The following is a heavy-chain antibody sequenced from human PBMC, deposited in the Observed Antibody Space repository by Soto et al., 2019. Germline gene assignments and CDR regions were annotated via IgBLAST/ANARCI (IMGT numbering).Heavy chain of an antibody. V-gene: IGHV1-69*01. D-gene: IGHD6-13*01. Sequence: SVTCSCTASGGTFSSYAISWVRQAPGQGLEWMGGIIPIFGTANYAQKFQGRVTITADESTSTAYMELSSLRSDDTAVYYCASIQEGSSWYNGMDVWGQGTTVNVSS. CDR3: ASIQEGSSWYNGMDV. CDR2: IIPIFGTA. CDR1: GGTFSSYA. J-gene: IGHJ6*02.